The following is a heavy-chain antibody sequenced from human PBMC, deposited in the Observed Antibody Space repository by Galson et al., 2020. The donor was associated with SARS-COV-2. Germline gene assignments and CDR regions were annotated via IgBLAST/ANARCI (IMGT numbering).Heavy chain of an antibody. J-gene: IGHJ3*02. V-gene: IGHV6-1*01. CDR2: TYYRSQWST. CDR3: AGRVAGAGSLHI. CDR1: GDSVSSNSTA. Sequence: SQTLSPTCAISGDSVSSNSTAWNWIRQSPSRGLAWLGRTYYRSQWSTDYAVSVKSRITINPDTSNNQFSLQLNSVTPEDTAIYYCAGRVAGAGSLHIWGQGTMVIVSS. D-gene: IGHD1-26*01.